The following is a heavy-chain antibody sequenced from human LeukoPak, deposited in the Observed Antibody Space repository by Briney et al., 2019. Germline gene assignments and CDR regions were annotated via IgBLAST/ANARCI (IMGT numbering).Heavy chain of an antibody. CDR1: GGSISSYY. Sequence: PSETLSLTCTVSGGSISSYYWSWIRQPPGKGLEWIGYIYYSGSTNYNPSLKSRVTISVDTSKNQFSLKLSSVTAADTAVYYCAIPQKGSGSYYNVYSDAFDIWGQGTMVTVSS. V-gene: IGHV4-59*12. CDR2: IYYSGST. J-gene: IGHJ3*02. CDR3: AIPQKGSGSYYNVYSDAFDI. D-gene: IGHD3-10*01.